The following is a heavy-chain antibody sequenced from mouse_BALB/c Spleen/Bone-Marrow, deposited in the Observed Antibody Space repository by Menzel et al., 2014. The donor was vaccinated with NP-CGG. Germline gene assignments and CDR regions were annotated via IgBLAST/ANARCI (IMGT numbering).Heavy chain of an antibody. CDR2: IDPANGNT. CDR1: GFNIKDTS. D-gene: IGHD2-4*01. CDR3: ANYDYGWYFDV. V-gene: IGHV14-3*02. Sequence: VQLQQSGAELVKPGASVKLSCTASGFNIKDTSMHWVKQRPEQGLEWIGRIDPANGNTKYDPKFQGKATITADTSSNSAYLQLSSLTSEDTAVYYCANYDYGWYFDVWGAGTTVTASS. J-gene: IGHJ1*01.